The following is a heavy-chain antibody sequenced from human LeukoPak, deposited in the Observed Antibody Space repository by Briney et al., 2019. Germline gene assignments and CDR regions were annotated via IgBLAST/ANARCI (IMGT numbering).Heavy chain of an antibody. J-gene: IGHJ6*02. Sequence: PGGSLRLSCAASGFTFSSYGMHWVRQAPGKGLEWVAVIWYDGSNKYYADSVKGRFTISRDNSKNTLYLQMNSLRAEDTAVYYCARDPLSFLDYYYGMDVWGQGTTVTVSS. V-gene: IGHV3-33*01. CDR2: IWYDGSNK. CDR3: ARDPLSFLDYYYGMDV. CDR1: GFTFSSYG. D-gene: IGHD2-15*01.